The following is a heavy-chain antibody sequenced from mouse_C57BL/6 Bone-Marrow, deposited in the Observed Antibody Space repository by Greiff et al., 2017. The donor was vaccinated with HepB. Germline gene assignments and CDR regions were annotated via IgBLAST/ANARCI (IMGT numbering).Heavy chain of an antibody. CDR3: ARWMTYYIKPYYFDY. J-gene: IGHJ2*01. CDR1: GYTFTSYD. CDR2: IYPREGSN. D-gene: IGHD2-5*01. V-gene: IGHV1-85*01. Sequence: VQLQQSGPELVKPGDSVKLTCKASGYTFTSYDINWGKQRQGQGLERIGWIYPREGSNKYNEKFKGKATLTVDTSSSTAYMELHSLTYEDSAVYFCARWMTYYIKPYYFDYWGQGTTLTVSS.